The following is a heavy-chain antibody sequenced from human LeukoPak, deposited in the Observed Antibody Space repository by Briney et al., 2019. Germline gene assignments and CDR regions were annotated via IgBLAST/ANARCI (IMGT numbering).Heavy chain of an antibody. CDR1: GGSISSYY. V-gene: IGHV4-34*01. CDR2: INHSGST. Sequence: SETLSLTCTVSGGSISSYYWSWIRQPPGKGLEWIGEINHSGSTNYNPSLKSRVTISVDASKNQFSLKLSSVTAADTAVYYCARGPQTGAARPPLRYWGQGTLVTVSS. CDR3: ARGPQTGAARPPLRY. D-gene: IGHD6-6*01. J-gene: IGHJ4*02.